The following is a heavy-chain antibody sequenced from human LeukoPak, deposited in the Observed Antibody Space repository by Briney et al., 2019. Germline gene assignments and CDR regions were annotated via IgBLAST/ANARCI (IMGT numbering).Heavy chain of an antibody. CDR1: GDSISSGSYY. D-gene: IGHD3-22*01. Sequence: SQTLSLTCTVSGDSISSGSYYWSWLRQPAGKGLEWIGLIYTSGSTNYNPSLKSRVTISVDTSKNQFSLKLSSVTAADTAVYYCARVRYDSSGYRAFDIWGQGTMVTVSS. CDR3: ARVRYDSSGYRAFDI. J-gene: IGHJ3*02. CDR2: IYTSGST. V-gene: IGHV4-61*02.